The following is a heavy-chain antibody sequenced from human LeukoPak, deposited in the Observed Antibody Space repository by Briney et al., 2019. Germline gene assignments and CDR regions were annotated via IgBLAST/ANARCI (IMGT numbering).Heavy chain of an antibody. Sequence: GGSLRLSCAASGFTFSSYDMHWVRQATGKGLEWVSAIGTAGDTYYPGSVKGRFTISRENAKNSLYLQMNSLRAGDAAVYYCARGAYSSSWYEDSYFDYWGQGTLVTVSS. V-gene: IGHV3-13*01. CDR2: IGTAGDT. D-gene: IGHD6-13*01. CDR1: GFTFSSYD. CDR3: ARGAYSSSWYEDSYFDY. J-gene: IGHJ4*02.